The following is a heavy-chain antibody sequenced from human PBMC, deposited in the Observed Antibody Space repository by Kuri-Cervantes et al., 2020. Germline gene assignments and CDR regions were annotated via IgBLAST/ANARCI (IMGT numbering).Heavy chain of an antibody. Sequence: AAVTVSCKASGYTFTSYYLHWVRQAPGQGLEWMGWINTNTGNPTYAQGFTGRFVFSLDTSVSTAYLQISRLNAEDTAVYYCAITPRLAHSYYVILTGGKTDAFDIWGQGTMVTVSS. CDR3: AITPRLAHSYYVILTGGKTDAFDI. CDR2: INTNTGNP. V-gene: IGHV7-4-1*02. D-gene: IGHD3-9*01. J-gene: IGHJ3*02. CDR1: GYTFTSYY.